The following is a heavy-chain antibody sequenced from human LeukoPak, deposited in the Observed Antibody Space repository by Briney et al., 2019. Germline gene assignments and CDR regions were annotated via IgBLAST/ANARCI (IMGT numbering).Heavy chain of an antibody. V-gene: IGHV3-13*01. D-gene: IGHD6-13*01. Sequence: PGGSLRPSCAASGFTFSSYDIHWVRQATGKGLEWVSGIGTAGEIYYPGSVKGRFTISRENAKNSLHLQMNSLRAGDTAVYYCARAAYSSTWYSRYFDLWGRGTLVTVSS. CDR1: GFTFSSYD. CDR3: ARAAYSSTWYSRYFDL. J-gene: IGHJ2*01. CDR2: IGTAGEI.